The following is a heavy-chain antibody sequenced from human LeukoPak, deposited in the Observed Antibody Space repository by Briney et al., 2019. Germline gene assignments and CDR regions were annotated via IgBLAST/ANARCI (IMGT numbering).Heavy chain of an antibody. CDR3: ARAYSYGPFDY. D-gene: IGHD5-18*01. J-gene: IGHJ4*02. CDR2: IYYSGST. V-gene: IGHV4-59*01. CDR1: GGSISSYY. Sequence: SETLSLTCTVSGGSISSYYWSWIRQPPGKGLEWIGYIYYSGSTNYNPSLKSRVTISVDTSKNQFSLKLSSVTAADTAVYYCARAYSYGPFDYWGQGTLVTASS.